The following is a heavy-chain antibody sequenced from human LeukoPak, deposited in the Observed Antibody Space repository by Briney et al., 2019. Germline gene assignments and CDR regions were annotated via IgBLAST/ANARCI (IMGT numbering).Heavy chain of an antibody. CDR3: AKEQTYYYDSSGYYGVDY. Sequence: GGSLGLSCAASGFTFSSYAMSWVRQAPGKGLEWVSAISGSGGSTYYADSVKGRFTISRDNSKNTLYLQMNSLRAEDTAVYYCAKEQTYYYDSSGYYGVDYWGQGTLVTVSS. V-gene: IGHV3-23*01. D-gene: IGHD3-22*01. J-gene: IGHJ4*02. CDR2: ISGSGGST. CDR1: GFTFSSYA.